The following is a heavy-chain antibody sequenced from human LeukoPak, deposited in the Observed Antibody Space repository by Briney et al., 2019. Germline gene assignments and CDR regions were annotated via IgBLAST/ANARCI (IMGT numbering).Heavy chain of an antibody. CDR1: GFTFGDYA. CDR3: TRGGVYSSSDY. Sequence: GGSLRLSCTASGFTFGDYAMSWFPQAPGKGLEWVGFIRSKAYGGTTEYAASVKGRFTISRDDSKSIAYLQMNSLKTEDTAVYYCTRGGVYSSSDYWGQGTLVTVSA. J-gene: IGHJ4*02. CDR2: IRSKAYGGTT. D-gene: IGHD6-6*01. V-gene: IGHV3-49*03.